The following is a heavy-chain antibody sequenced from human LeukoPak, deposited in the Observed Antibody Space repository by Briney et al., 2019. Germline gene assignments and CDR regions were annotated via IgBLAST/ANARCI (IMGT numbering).Heavy chain of an antibody. D-gene: IGHD2-2*01. CDR2: INPNSGGT. J-gene: IGHJ4*02. CDR3: ARADIVVVPAAPPED. CDR1: GYTVTNYG. Sequence: ASVKVSCKASGYTVTNYGFSWVRQAPGQGLEWMGWINPNSGGTNYAQKFQGRVTMTRDTSISTAYMELSRLRSDDTAVYYCARADIVVVPAAPPEDWGQGTLVTVSS. V-gene: IGHV1-2*02.